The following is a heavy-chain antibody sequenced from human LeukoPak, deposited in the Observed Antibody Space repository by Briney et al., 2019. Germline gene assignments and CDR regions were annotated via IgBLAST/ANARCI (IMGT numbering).Heavy chain of an antibody. D-gene: IGHD5-12*01. J-gene: IGHJ4*02. CDR3: ARDLVVATSSFGY. CDR1: GYSISSGYY. Sequence: SETLSLTCTVSGYSISSGYYWGWIRQPPGEGLEWIGSIYHSGSTYYNPSLKSRVTISVDTSKNQFSLKLSSVTAADTAVYYCARDLVVATSSFGYWGQGTLVTVSS. V-gene: IGHV4-38-2*02. CDR2: IYHSGST.